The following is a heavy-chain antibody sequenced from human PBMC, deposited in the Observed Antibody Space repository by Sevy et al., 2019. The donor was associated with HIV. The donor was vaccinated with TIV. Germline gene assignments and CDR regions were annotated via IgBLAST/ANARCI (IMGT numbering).Heavy chain of an antibody. J-gene: IGHJ2*01. CDR2: IFSDGSTK. V-gene: IGHV3-33*01. CDR3: ARESGSDWYLDL. CDR1: GFSFSSFG. D-gene: IGHD1-26*01. Sequence: GGSLRLSCAASGFSFSSFGIHWVRQAPGKRLEWVAAIFSDGSTKYYGDSVKGRFAISRDNSKNTAYLQMNSLRAEDTAVYSCARESGSDWYLDLWGRGTLVTVSS.